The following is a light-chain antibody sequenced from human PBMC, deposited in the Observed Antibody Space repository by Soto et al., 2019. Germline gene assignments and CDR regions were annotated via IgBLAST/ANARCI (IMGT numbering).Light chain of an antibody. Sequence: EIVLTQSPATLSSFPGDRVTLSCRASQAVHTRLAWYQHKPGQAPRLLIYLTSNRAAGIPARFSGSGSGTDFNLTISEVETEDFAVYYCQQYGSSPITFGQGTRLEIK. CDR2: LTS. V-gene: IGKV3-20*01. CDR1: QAVHTR. CDR3: QQYGSSPIT. J-gene: IGKJ5*01.